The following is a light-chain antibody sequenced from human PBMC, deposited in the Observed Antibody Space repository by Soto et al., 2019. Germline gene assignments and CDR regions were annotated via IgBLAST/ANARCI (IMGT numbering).Light chain of an antibody. CDR3: QQYDNPRS. CDR2: DAS. J-gene: IGKJ4*01. V-gene: IGKV1-33*01. CDR1: QDIINY. Sequence: DIQMTQSPSSLSASVGDRVTITCQASQDIINYLNWYQQKPGKAPKLLIYDASNLETGVPSRFSGSGSGTDFTFTISSLQPEDIATYYCQQYDNPRSFGGGTKVDIK.